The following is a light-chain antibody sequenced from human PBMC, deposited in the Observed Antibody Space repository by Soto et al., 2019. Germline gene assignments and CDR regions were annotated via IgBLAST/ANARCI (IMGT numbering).Light chain of an antibody. J-gene: IGKJ1*01. CDR1: QSISAW. CDR3: QQYHRYST. Sequence: DIQMTQSPSTLSASVGDRVTITCRASQSISAWLAWYQQKPGQAPNLLIYDVSTLDSGVPSRFSGSASGTEFTLTISSLESDDFATYYCQQYHRYSTFGQGTRVDIK. CDR2: DVS. V-gene: IGKV1-5*01.